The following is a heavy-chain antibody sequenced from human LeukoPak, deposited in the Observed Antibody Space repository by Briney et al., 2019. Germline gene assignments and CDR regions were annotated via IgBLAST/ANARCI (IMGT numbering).Heavy chain of an antibody. CDR3: AKNTSGYCGRGSCSNFDY. CDR2: ISGSGGSA. D-gene: IGHD2-15*01. V-gene: IGHV3-23*01. J-gene: IGHJ4*02. Sequence: QAGGSLRLSCAASGFTFSSYAMSWVRQAPGKGLEWVSAISGSGGSAYYADSVKGRFTISRDNSKNTLYLQMNSLRAEDTAVYYCAKNTSGYCGRGSCSNFDYWGQATLVTVSP. CDR1: GFTFSSYA.